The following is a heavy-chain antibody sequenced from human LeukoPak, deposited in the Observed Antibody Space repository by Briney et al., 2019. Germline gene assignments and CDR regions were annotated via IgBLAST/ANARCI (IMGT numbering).Heavy chain of an antibody. J-gene: IGHJ1*01. V-gene: IGHV1-2*02. CDR3: ARGYYDSSDFEYFQH. CDR1: GYSFTYYY. D-gene: IGHD3-22*01. CDR2: INPNSGDT. Sequence: ASVKVSCKASGYSFTYYYMHWVRQAPGQGLEWMGWINPNSGDTNSAQKFQGRVTMTRDTSISTVYMELSRLRSDDTAVFYCARGYYDSSDFEYFQHWGQGTLVTVSS.